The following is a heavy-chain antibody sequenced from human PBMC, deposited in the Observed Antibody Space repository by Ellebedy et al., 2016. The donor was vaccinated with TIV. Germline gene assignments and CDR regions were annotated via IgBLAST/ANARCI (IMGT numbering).Heavy chain of an antibody. D-gene: IGHD2-21*01. CDR3: AREVGGGGAY. CDR2: IKQDGSEK. J-gene: IGHJ4*02. V-gene: IGHV3-7*01. CDR1: GFTFSTYW. Sequence: GGSLRLXXVASGFTFSTYWMHWVRQAPGKGLEWVANIKQDGSEKYYVDSVKGRFTISRDNAKNSLYLQMNSLRAEDTAVYYCAREVGGGGAYWGQGTLVTVSS.